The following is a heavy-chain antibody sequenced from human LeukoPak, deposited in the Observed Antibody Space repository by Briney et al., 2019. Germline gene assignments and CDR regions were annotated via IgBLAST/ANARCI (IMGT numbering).Heavy chain of an antibody. D-gene: IGHD2-21*01. CDR2: ITSSSSYI. J-gene: IGHJ3*02. Sequence: PGGSLRLSCAASGFTFSRYSMNWVRQAPGKGLEWVSSITSSSSYIYYADSVKGRFTISRDNAKNSLYLQMNSLRAEDTAVYYCARDGGSIHAFDIWGQGTLVTVSS. V-gene: IGHV3-21*01. CDR3: ARDGGSIHAFDI. CDR1: GFTFSRYS.